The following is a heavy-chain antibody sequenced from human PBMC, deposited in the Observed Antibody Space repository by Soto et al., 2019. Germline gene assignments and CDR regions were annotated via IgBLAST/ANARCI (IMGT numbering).Heavy chain of an antibody. Sequence: SETLSLTCTVSGDSLSSGRYYWTWIRQSPGKGLEWIGYVYHVGTTKYNPSLNSRATITLDTSKSQFSLRLRSVTAADTAIYFCARESIVGDTRFDPWGHVTLVIVSS. CDR1: GDSLSSGRYY. V-gene: IGHV4-61*01. CDR3: ARESIVGDTRFDP. J-gene: IGHJ5*02. CDR2: VYHVGTT. D-gene: IGHD1-26*01.